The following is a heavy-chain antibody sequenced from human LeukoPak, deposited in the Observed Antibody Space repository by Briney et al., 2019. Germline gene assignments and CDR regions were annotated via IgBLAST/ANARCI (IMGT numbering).Heavy chain of an antibody. J-gene: IGHJ6*02. D-gene: IGHD3-10*01. V-gene: IGHV4-39*07. CDR2: IYYSGST. CDR1: GGSISSSGYY. Sequence: PETLSLTCTVSGGSISSSGYYWGWIRQPPGKGLEWIGSIYYSGSTYYNPSLKSRVTISLDTSKNQFSLKLSSVTAADTAVYYCARDLRAPFPHYGSGSYYNPISYYYGMDVWGQGTTVTVSS. CDR3: ARDLRAPFPHYGSGSYYNPISYYYGMDV.